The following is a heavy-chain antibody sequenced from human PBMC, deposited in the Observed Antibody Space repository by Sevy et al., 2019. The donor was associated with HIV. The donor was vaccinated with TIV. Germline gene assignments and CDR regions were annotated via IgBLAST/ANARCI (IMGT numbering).Heavy chain of an antibody. CDR1: GYTFASEG. CDR3: ASVPTYYYGSATYFES. D-gene: IGHD3-10*01. Sequence: ASVKVSCKASGYTFASEGISWVRQAPGQGLEWMGWICAYNGNRNSAQKFQARVTLTIDTSTSTALLELRGLRSDDTAMYYCASVPTYYYGSATYFESWGQGTLVTVSS. CDR2: ICAYNGNR. J-gene: IGHJ4*02. V-gene: IGHV1-18*01.